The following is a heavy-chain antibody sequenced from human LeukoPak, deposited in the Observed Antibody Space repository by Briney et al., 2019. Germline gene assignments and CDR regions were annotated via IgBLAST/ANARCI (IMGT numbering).Heavy chain of an antibody. Sequence: PGGSLRLSCAASGFTFSSYTMSWVRQAPGMGLEWVSAIAGTGGSTFYANSVKGRFTISRDSSKNTLSLQMNSLRAEDTAVYYCARVLTHYYDSSGLDYWGQGTLVTVSS. D-gene: IGHD3-22*01. CDR3: ARVLTHYYDSSGLDY. CDR2: IAGTGGST. J-gene: IGHJ4*02. CDR1: GFTFSSYT. V-gene: IGHV3-23*01.